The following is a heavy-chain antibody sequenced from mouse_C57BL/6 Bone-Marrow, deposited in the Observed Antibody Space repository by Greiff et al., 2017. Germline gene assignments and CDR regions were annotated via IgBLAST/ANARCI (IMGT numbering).Heavy chain of an antibody. J-gene: IGHJ1*03. V-gene: IGHV10-1*01. D-gene: IGHD2-3*01. CDR1: GFSFNTYA. CDR2: IRSKSNNYAT. CDR3: VRPWAPPYDYWYFDV. Sequence: EVKLVESGGGLVQPKGSLKLSCAASGFSFNTYAMNWVRQAPGKGLEWVARIRSKSNNYATYYADSVKDRFTISRDDSESMLYLQMNNLKTEDTAMYYCVRPWAPPYDYWYFDVWGTGTTVTVSS.